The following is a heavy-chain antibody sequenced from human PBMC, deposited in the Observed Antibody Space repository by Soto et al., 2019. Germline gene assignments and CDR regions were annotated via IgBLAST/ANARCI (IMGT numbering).Heavy chain of an antibody. V-gene: IGHV5-10-1*01. D-gene: IGHD6-13*01. CDR3: ARLLSIAAAGTYYYYGMDV. CDR1: GYSFTSYW. J-gene: IGHJ6*02. Sequence: PGESLKISCKGSGYSFTSYWISWVRQMPGKGLEWMERIDPSDSYTNYSPFFQGHVTISVDNSISTVYLQWSSLKSSDTAMYYCARLLSIAAAGTYYYYGMDVWGQGTTVTVSS. CDR2: IDPSDSYT.